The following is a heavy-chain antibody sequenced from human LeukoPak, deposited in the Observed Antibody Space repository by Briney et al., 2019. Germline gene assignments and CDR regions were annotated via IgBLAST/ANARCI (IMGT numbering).Heavy chain of an antibody. J-gene: IGHJ4*02. CDR2: IYYSGST. CDR3: ARLRGNYFPDY. V-gene: IGHV4-59*01. Sequence: SETLSLTRTVTAGSIRGYYWTWIRQPPGKGLEWIGYIYYSGSTNYNPSLKSRITILVDTSNNQFSLRLSSVTAADTAVYYCARLRGNYFPDYWGQGTLVTVSS. D-gene: IGHD4-11*01. CDR1: AGSIRGYY.